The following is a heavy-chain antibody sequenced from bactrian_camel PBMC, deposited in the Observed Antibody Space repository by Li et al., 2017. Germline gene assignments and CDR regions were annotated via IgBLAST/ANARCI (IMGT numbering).Heavy chain of an antibody. CDR1: GYTLSVYS. CDR3: AAAGEDDICD. D-gene: IGHD1*01. Sequence: QLVESGGGSVQAGGSLTLSCLISGYTLSVYSMGWIRQPLGQELEGVAAIVIRDGRTYTADSVKGRFTISQDSTKNTLFLQMNTLKPEDTGMYYCAAAGEDDICDWGQGTQVTVS. V-gene: IGHV3S1*01. J-gene: IGHJ4*01. CDR2: IVIRDGRT.